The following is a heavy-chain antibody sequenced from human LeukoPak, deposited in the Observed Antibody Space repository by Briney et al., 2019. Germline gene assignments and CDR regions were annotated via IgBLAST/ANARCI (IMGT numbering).Heavy chain of an antibody. CDR3: ANSNGSGFDY. Sequence: GGSLRLSCAASGFNLGRYAMSWVRQAPGKGLEWVSAISGSGGSTYYADSVKGRFTISRDNSKNTLYLQMNSLRAEDTAVYYCANSNGSGFDYWGQGTLVTVSS. CDR2: ISGSGGST. D-gene: IGHD6-19*01. CDR1: GFNLGRYA. V-gene: IGHV3-23*01. J-gene: IGHJ4*02.